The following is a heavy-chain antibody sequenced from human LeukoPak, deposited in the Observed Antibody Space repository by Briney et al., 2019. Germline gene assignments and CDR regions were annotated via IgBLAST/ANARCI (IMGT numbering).Heavy chain of an antibody. CDR2: ISYDGSNK. D-gene: IGHD3-16*01. CDR3: ARVSRLGELTDY. CDR1: GFTFSSYG. Sequence: GRSLRLSCAASGFTFSSYGMHWVRQAPGKGLEWVAVISYDGSNKYYADSVKGRFTIPRDNSKNTLYLQMNSLRAEDTAVYYCARVSRLGELTDYWGQGTLVTVSS. V-gene: IGHV3-30*03. J-gene: IGHJ4*02.